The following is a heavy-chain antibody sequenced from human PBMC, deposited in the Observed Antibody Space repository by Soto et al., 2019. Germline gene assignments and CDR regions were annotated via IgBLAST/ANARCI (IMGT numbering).Heavy chain of an antibody. J-gene: IGHJ4*02. V-gene: IGHV3-7*01. CDR3: AREGVGIPGIAAAGSDY. CDR2: IKQDGSEK. CDR1: GFTFSSYW. Sequence: GGSLRLSCAASGFTFSSYWMSWVRQAPGKGLEWVANIKQDGSEKYYVDSVKGRFTISRDNAKNSLYLQMNSLRAEDTAVYYCAREGVGIPGIAAAGSDYWGQGTLVTVSS. D-gene: IGHD6-13*01.